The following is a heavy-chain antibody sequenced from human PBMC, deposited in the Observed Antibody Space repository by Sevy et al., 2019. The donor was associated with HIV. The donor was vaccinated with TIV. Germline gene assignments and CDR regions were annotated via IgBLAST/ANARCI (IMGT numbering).Heavy chain of an antibody. V-gene: IGHV1-24*01. CDR3: ATTKDYYDNRGDPFDY. Sequence: ASVKVSCKVSGYTLTQLSMHWVRQVPGKGLEWMGSFDTEDDETIYAQKFQGRVTMTEDTSTDTAYMELSSLRSEDTAVYYCATTKDYYDNRGDPFDYWDQGTLVTVSS. J-gene: IGHJ4*02. CDR2: FDTEDDET. D-gene: IGHD3-22*01. CDR1: GYTLTQLS.